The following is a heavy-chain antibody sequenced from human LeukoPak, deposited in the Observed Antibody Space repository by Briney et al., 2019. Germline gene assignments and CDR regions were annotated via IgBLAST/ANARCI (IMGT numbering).Heavy chain of an antibody. CDR1: GGSFSGYY. D-gene: IGHD1/OR15-1a*01. Sequence: SETLSLTCAVYGGSFSGYYWSWIRQPPGKGLEWIGEINHSGSTNYNPSLKSRVTISVDTSKNQFSLKLSSVTAAETAVYFCARGVNNWNIEVFDIWGQGTMVTVSS. CDR2: INHSGST. V-gene: IGHV4-34*01. CDR3: ARGVNNWNIEVFDI. J-gene: IGHJ3*02.